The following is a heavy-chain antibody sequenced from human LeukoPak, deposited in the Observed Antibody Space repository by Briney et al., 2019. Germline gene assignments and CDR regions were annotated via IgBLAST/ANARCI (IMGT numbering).Heavy chain of an antibody. CDR2: IYNSGGT. D-gene: IGHD6-19*01. CDR1: GGSISSYY. V-gene: IGHV4-59*01. CDR3: ARPDASSGSLFDI. Sequence: SETLSLTCTVSGGSISSYYWSWIRQPPGKGLEWIGNIYNSGGTNYNPSLKSRVTTSVDTSKNQFSLKLTSVTAADTAVYYCARPDASSGSLFDIWGQGTMVTVSS. J-gene: IGHJ3*02.